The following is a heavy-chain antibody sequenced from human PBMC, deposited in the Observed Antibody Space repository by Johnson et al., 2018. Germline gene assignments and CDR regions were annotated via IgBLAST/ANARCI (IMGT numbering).Heavy chain of an antibody. CDR3: ARGYYDSSGPGFDI. J-gene: IGHJ3*02. V-gene: IGHV3-30*03. D-gene: IGHD3-22*01. Sequence: VQLLESGGGVVQPGRSLRLSCAASGFTFSSYGMHWVRQAPGKGLEWVAVISYDGSNKYYADSVKGRFTISRDNSKKRLYLQMNSLRAGDTAVYYCARGYYDSSGPGFDIWGQGTMVTVSS. CDR1: GFTFSSYG. CDR2: ISYDGSNK.